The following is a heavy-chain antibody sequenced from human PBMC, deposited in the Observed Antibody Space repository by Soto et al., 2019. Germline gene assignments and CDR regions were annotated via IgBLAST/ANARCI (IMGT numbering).Heavy chain of an antibody. D-gene: IGHD3-22*01. CDR3: AAAPHYYDGGDAFDI. CDR1: GFTFTSSA. Sequence: SVKVSCKASGFTFTSSAVQWVRQARGQRLEWIGWIVVGSGNTNYAQKFQERVTITRDMSTSTAYMELSSLRSEDTAVYYCAAAPHYYDGGDAFDIWGQGTMVTVSS. J-gene: IGHJ3*02. V-gene: IGHV1-58*01. CDR2: IVVGSGNT.